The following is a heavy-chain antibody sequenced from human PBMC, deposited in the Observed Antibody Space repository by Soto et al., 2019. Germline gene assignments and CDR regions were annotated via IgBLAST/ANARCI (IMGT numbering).Heavy chain of an antibody. J-gene: IGHJ4*02. CDR1: GGSIGGYY. CDR3: ARDQAPGSGWYF. Sequence: PSETMSLTCSVSGGSIGGYYWSWVRQAPGKGLEWVSVIYSGGSTYYADSVKGRFTISRDNSKNTLYLQMNSLRAEDTAVYYCARDQAPGSGWYFWGQGTLVTVSS. D-gene: IGHD6-19*01. CDR2: IYSGGST. V-gene: IGHV3-66*01.